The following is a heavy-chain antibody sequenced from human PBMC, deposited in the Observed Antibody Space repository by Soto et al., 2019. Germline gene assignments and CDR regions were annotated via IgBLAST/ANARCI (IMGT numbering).Heavy chain of an antibody. CDR1: GFSLSTGGVG. D-gene: IGHD2-21*02. J-gene: IGHJ6*02. Sequence: QITLKESGPALVKPTQTLTLTCTISGFSLSTGGVGVGWIRQPPGKALEWLALIYWDDDKRYSPSLRSRLTITKDPSKNQVVLTMTNIDPVDTATYSCAHSRCGGDCLQSYSSHYYYGMDVWGQGTTVTVSS. CDR2: IYWDDDK. V-gene: IGHV2-5*02. CDR3: AHSRCGGDCLQSYSSHYYYGMDV.